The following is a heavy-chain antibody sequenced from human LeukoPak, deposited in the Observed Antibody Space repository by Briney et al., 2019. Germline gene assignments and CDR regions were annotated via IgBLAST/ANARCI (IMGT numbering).Heavy chain of an antibody. CDR1: GGSFSGYY. Sequence: SETLSLTCAIYGGSFSGYYWSWIRQPPGKGLEWIGEINHSGSTNYNPSLKSRVTISVDTSKNQFSLKLSSVTAADTAVYYCASVPITMVRGVIHPTTDYWGQGTLVTVSS. CDR3: ASVPITMVRGVIHPTTDY. CDR2: INHSGST. J-gene: IGHJ4*02. D-gene: IGHD3-10*01. V-gene: IGHV4-34*01.